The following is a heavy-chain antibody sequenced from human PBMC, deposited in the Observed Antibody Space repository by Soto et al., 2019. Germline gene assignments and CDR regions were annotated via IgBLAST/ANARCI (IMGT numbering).Heavy chain of an antibody. CDR1: GFTFSSYA. Sequence: HPGGSLRLSCAAAGFTFSSYAMSWVRQAPGKGLEWVSWVSAIGVGGDRTLYADSVKGRFTISRDMSKTTLYLQMNSLRADDTAVYYCVKAFYTSKWGEGVDQWGPGTIMTVSS. V-gene: IGHV3-23*01. J-gene: IGHJ4*02. CDR3: VKAFYTSKWGEGVDQ. CDR2: IGVGGDRT. D-gene: IGHD3-16*01.